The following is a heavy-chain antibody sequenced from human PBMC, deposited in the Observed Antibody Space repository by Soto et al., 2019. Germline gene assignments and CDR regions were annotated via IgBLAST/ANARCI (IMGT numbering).Heavy chain of an antibody. CDR3: TTTRALFRGGYYGNSLKAFDI. V-gene: IGHV1-24*01. D-gene: IGHD3-22*01. J-gene: IGHJ3*02. CDR2: FDPEDGET. Sequence: ASVKVSCKVSGYTLTELSMHWVRQAPGKGLEWMGGFDPEDGETIYAQKFQGRVTMTEDTSTDTAYMELSSLRSEDTAVYYCTTTRALFRGGYYGNSLKAFDIWGQGTMVTVS. CDR1: GYTLTELS.